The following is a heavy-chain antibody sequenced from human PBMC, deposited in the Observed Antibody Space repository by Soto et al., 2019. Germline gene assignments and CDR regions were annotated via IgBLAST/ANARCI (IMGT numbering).Heavy chain of an antibody. CDR2: IYYSGST. V-gene: IGHV4-39*01. J-gene: IGHJ6*02. CDR1: GGSISSSSYY. D-gene: IGHD5-18*01. CDR3: ARRYGNYYYYGMDV. Sequence: SETLSLTCTVSGGSISSSSYYWGWIRQPPGKGLEWIGSIYYSGSTYYNPSLKSRVTISVDTSKNQFSLKLSSVTAADTAVYYCARRYGNYYYYGMDVWGQGTTVIVSS.